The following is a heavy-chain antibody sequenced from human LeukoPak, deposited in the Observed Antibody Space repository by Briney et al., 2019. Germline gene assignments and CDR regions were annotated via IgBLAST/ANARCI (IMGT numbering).Heavy chain of an antibody. J-gene: IGHJ6*02. CDR3: ARSGIAARLLNAHYYGMDV. CDR2: ISWNSGSI. D-gene: IGHD6-6*01. V-gene: IGHV3-9*01. CDR1: GSYW. Sequence: GGSLRLSCAASGSYWMHWVRQAPGKGLEWVSGISWNSGSIGYADSVKGRFTISRDNAKNSLYLQMNSLRAEDTALYYCARSGIAARLLNAHYYGMDVWGQGTTVTVSS.